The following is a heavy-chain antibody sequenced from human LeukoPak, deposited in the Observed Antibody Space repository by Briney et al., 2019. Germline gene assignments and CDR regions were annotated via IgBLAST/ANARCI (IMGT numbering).Heavy chain of an antibody. Sequence: SETLSLTCSVSGDSMSRYFWSWIRQPPGKGLEWIGCVYNSGSTNYNPSLKSRVTISEDTSKNQFSLKLSSVTAADTAVYYCARGGASKVRGVTHFRYWGQGTLVTVSS. CDR2: VYNSGST. CDR1: GDSMSRYF. D-gene: IGHD3-10*01. CDR3: ARGGASKVRGVTHFRY. J-gene: IGHJ4*02. V-gene: IGHV4-4*07.